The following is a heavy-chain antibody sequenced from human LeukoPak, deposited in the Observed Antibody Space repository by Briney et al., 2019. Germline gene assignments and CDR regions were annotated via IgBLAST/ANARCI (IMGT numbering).Heavy chain of an antibody. J-gene: IGHJ4*02. CDR1: AFIFSGHW. D-gene: IGHD6-13*01. CDR3: ARGWYSSSPPRD. V-gene: IGHV3-7*03. CDR2: IKEDGSER. Sequence: GGSLRLSCEGSAFIFSGHWMNWVRQTPGKGLEWVASIKEDGSERQYVDSVKGRFSISRDNTKGSLFLQLNSLRAEDTAVYYCARGWYSSSPPRDWGQGTLVTVSS.